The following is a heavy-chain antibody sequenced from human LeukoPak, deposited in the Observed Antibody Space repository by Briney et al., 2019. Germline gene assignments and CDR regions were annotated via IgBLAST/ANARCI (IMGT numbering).Heavy chain of an antibody. CDR1: GFTFSSYD. CDR2: ISATSYTV. Sequence: GSLRLSCAASGFTFSSYDMNWVRRAPGKGLEWISYISATSYTVYYADSVKGRFTISRDAGKDSLFLQMNSLRVEDTAMYYCARGWSTKFDNWGQGTLVTVSS. V-gene: IGHV3-48*01. J-gene: IGHJ4*02. D-gene: IGHD2-8*01. CDR3: ARGWSTKFDN.